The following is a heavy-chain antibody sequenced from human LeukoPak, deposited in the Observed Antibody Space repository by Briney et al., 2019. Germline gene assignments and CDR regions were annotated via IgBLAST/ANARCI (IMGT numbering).Heavy chain of an antibody. V-gene: IGHV5-10-1*01. CDR2: IDPTDSYT. D-gene: IGHD3-22*01. CDR3: ARLPTYYYDSSGSERSLNFDY. CDR1: GYSFTSYW. Sequence: GESLRISCKGSGYSFTSYWISWVRQMPRKGLEWMGRIDPTDSYTNYSPSFQGHVTISADKSISTASLQWSSLKASDTAMYYCARLPTYYYDSSGSERSLNFDYWGQGTLVTVSS. J-gene: IGHJ4*02.